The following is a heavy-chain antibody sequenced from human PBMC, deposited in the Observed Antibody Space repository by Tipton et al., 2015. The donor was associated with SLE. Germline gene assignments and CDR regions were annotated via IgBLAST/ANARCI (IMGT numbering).Heavy chain of an antibody. D-gene: IGHD1-1*01. CDR3: ARAPGLERSYYYYYYMDV. Sequence: LRLSCTVSGRSISPYYWSWIRQPPGKGLEWIGEILYSGSTNYNPSLQSRITMSVDTSKNQFSLKLNSVTAADTAVYYCARAPGLERSYYYYYYMDVWGKGTTVTVSS. CDR1: GRSISPYY. CDR2: ILYSGST. V-gene: IGHV4-59*01. J-gene: IGHJ6*03.